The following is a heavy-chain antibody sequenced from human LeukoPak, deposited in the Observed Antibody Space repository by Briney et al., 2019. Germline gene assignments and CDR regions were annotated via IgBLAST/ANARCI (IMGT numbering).Heavy chain of an antibody. Sequence: GGSLRLSCAASGFTFSSYSMNWVRQAPGKGLEWVSYISSSSSTIYYADSVKGRFTISRDNAKNSLYLQMNSLRAEDTAVYYCARDGSSGWITPGDFDYWGQGTLVTVSS. CDR1: GFTFSSYS. CDR3: ARDGSSGWITPGDFDY. J-gene: IGHJ4*02. V-gene: IGHV3-48*01. D-gene: IGHD6-19*01. CDR2: ISSSSSTI.